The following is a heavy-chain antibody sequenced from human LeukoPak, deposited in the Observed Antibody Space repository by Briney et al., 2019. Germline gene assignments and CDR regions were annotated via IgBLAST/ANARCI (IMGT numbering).Heavy chain of an antibody. V-gene: IGHV3-11*01. D-gene: IGHD5-12*01. J-gene: IGHJ4*02. CDR2: ITPEKTV. CDR1: GLSFSDHF. CDR3: ASVPGGYATLYDY. Sequence: GGPRRRSCEPSGLSFSDHFMSGVGQAPGKAPEWVSYITPEKTVYYADSVKGRFTISRDNAKSSLYLQMNSLRDEDTAVYYCASVPGGYATLYDYWGQRTLVTVSS.